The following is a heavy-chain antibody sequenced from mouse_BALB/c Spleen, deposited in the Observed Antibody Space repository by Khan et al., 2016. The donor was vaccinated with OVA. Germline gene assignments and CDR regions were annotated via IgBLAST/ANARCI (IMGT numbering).Heavy chain of an antibody. CDR1: GYTFKNHG. Sequence: QIQLVQSGPELKKPGETVKISCKASGYTFKNHGMNWVKQAPGKGLKWMGWINTYTGEPTYVEDFKGRFVFSLETSASTAYLQINNLKNEDTATYFCGRPPFFSYVMVYWGQGTSVTVSS. V-gene: IGHV9-3-1*01. CDR3: GRPPFFSYVMVY. J-gene: IGHJ4*01. CDR2: INTYTGEP.